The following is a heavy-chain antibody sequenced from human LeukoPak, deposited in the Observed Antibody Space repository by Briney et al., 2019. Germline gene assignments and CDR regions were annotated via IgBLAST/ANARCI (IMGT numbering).Heavy chain of an antibody. D-gene: IGHD2-2*01. V-gene: IGHV6-1*01. J-gene: IGHJ5*02. Sequence: SQTLSLTCAISGDSVSSNSVTWNWIRQSPSRGLKWLGRTYYRSTWYNDYAVSVRGRITVNPDTSKNQFSLHLNSVTPEDTAVYYCARRLTQYDCFDPWGQGILVTVSS. CDR1: GDSVSSNSVT. CDR3: ARRLTQYDCFDP. CDR2: TYYRSTWYN.